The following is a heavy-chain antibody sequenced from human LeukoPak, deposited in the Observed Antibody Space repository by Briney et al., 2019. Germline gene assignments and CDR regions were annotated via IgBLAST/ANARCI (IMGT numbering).Heavy chain of an antibody. J-gene: IGHJ5*02. CDR1: GGSISYYF. CDR3: ARRREAAEFDP. V-gene: IGHV4-59*08. CDR2: IYYSGRA. Sequence: PSETLSLTCTVSGGSISYYFWSWIRQPPGKGLEWIGYIYYSGRATYNPSLKSRVTMSIDTSKNQLSLNMSSMTAADTAVYYCARRREAAEFDPWGQGTLVTVSS.